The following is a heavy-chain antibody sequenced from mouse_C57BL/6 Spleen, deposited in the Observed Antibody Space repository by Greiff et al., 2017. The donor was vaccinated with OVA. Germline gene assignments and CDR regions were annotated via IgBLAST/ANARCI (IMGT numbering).Heavy chain of an antibody. V-gene: IGHV10-3*01. CDR3: VRDRNYFDY. CDR2: LRSKSSHYAT. J-gene: IGHJ2*01. CDR1: GFTFNTYA. Sequence: EVQLQESGGGLVQPKGSLKLSCAASGFTFNTYAMHWVRQAPGTGLEWVARLRSKSSHYATYYADSVKDRFTISRDDSQSMLYMQMNNLKTEDTAMYYCVRDRNYFDYWGQGTTLTVSS.